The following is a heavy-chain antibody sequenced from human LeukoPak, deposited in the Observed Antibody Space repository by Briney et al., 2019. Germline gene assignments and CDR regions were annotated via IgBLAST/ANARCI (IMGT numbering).Heavy chain of an antibody. J-gene: IGHJ4*02. D-gene: IGHD2-21*02. CDR1: GGSLSNYY. CDR2: MYYTGST. V-gene: IGHV4-59*01. CDR3: ASSHPLGSNNDYYTPFDY. Sequence: SPTLSLTCTVAGGSLSNYYWSWIRQPPGKGLEWIGYMYYTGSTYYNPSLTSRVTISVDTSKNKFSLKLRSVTAADTAVYYCASSHPLGSNNDYYTPFDYWGQGTLVTVSA.